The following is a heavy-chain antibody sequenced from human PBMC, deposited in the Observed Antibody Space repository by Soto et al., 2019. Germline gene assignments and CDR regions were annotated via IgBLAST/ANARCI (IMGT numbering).Heavy chain of an antibody. CDR1: EFTFSSYT. CDR2: ISYDGSRK. D-gene: IGHD6-19*01. J-gene: IGHJ4*02. Sequence: QVQLVESGGGVVQPGRSLRLSCAASEFTFSSYTLHWVRQAPGKGLEWVAFISYDGSRKYYADSVKGRFTISRDNSKNTLYLQMNSLRVEDTAVYYCARGHSSDWYYFDYWGQGTLVTVSS. V-gene: IGHV3-30-3*01. CDR3: ARGHSSDWYYFDY.